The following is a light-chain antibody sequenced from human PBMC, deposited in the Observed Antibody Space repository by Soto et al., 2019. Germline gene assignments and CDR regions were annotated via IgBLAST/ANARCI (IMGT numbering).Light chain of an antibody. Sequence: ENMLTLSPDTLSLSTGERATLSCRASQSVSSNLAWYQQKPGQAPRLLIYGASTRATGIPARFSGSGSGTEFTLTISSLQSEDFAVYYCQQYNNWPRTFGQGTKVDIK. CDR3: QQYNNWPRT. CDR2: GAS. V-gene: IGKV3-15*01. J-gene: IGKJ1*01. CDR1: QSVSSN.